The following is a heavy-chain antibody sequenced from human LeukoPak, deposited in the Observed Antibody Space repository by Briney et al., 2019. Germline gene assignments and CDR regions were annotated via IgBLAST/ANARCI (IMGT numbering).Heavy chain of an antibody. CDR1: GGTFSSYA. CDR2: IIPILGIA. D-gene: IGHD6-6*01. V-gene: IGHV1-69*04. Sequence: SVKVSCKASGGTFSSYAISWVRQAPGQGLEWMGRIIPILGIANYAQKFQGRVTITADKSTSTAYMEVSSLRSEDTAVYYCARDRAARRGWFDPWGQGTLVTVSS. J-gene: IGHJ5*02. CDR3: ARDRAARRGWFDP.